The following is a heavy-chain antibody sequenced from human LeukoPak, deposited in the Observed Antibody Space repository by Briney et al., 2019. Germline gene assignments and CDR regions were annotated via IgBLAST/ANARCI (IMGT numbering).Heavy chain of an antibody. CDR2: IWYDGNKR. D-gene: IGHD2-21*02. V-gene: IGHV3-33*01. J-gene: IGHJ4*02. Sequence: GGSLRLFCTTSGFSFSDYGMHWVRQAPGKGLEWLAVIWYDGNKRKYASSVNGRFTISRDNSKSTLYLQMESLTAGDTGVYYCATDENDFNMKYFFDYWGQGALVTVSS. CDR1: GFSFSDYG. CDR3: ATDENDFNMKYFFDY.